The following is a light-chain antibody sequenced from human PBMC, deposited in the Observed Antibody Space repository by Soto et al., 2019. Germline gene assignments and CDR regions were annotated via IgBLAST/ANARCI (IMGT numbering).Light chain of an antibody. CDR1: QSVSSSY. CDR2: GAS. CDR3: XXXXXSPLWT. V-gene: IGKV3-20*01. Sequence: EIVLTQSPGTLSLSPGERATLSCRASQSVSSSYLAWYQQKPGQAPRLLIYGASSRATGIPDRFSGSGSGTDFTLTIXRLXPEXFXXXXXXXXXXSPLWTFGQGTKVEIK. J-gene: IGKJ1*01.